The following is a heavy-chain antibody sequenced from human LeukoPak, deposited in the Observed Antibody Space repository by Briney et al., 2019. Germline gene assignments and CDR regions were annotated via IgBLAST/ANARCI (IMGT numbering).Heavy chain of an antibody. V-gene: IGHV3-23*01. Sequence: PGGSLRLSCAASGFTFSSYAMSWVRQAPGKGLEWVSAISGSGGSTYYADSVKGRFTISRDNSKNTLYLQMNSLRVEDTAVYYCARDSSMLRGPLVFYYFDFWGQGTLVTVSS. CDR1: GFTFSSYA. CDR2: ISGSGGST. J-gene: IGHJ4*02. CDR3: ARDSSMLRGPLVFYYFDF. D-gene: IGHD3-10*01.